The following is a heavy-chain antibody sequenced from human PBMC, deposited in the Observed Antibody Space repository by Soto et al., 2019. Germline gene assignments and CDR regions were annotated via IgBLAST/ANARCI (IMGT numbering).Heavy chain of an antibody. Sequence: SVKVSCKASGGTFSSYAISWVRQAPGQGLEWMGGIIPIFGTANNAQKFQGRVTITADESTSTAYKELSSMRSEDTAFYYCARDNVDIVGTIKAWFDPWGQGTLVTVSS. CDR2: IIPIFGTA. CDR3: ARDNVDIVGTIKAWFDP. J-gene: IGHJ5*02. V-gene: IGHV1-69*13. D-gene: IGHD5-12*01. CDR1: GGTFSSYA.